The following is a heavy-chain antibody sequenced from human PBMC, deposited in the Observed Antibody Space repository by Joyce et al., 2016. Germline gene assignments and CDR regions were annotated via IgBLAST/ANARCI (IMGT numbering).Heavy chain of an antibody. V-gene: IGHV1-69*04. CDR3: TRGRIEYSMTFNAYDS. J-gene: IGHJ3*02. Sequence: VQLVQSGAEVKKPGSSVKVSCKVSGGNFYDYTITWVRQAPGQGLEWMGRSIPIVGVANYARKFRGRVALTADKSTATAYVELNSLRLDDTAMFFCTRGRIEYSMTFNAYDSWGQGTMVTVSS. CDR2: SIPIVGVA. D-gene: IGHD2/OR15-2a*01. CDR1: GGNFYDYT.